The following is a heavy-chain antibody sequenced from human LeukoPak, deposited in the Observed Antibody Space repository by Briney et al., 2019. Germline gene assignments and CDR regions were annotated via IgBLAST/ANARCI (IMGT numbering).Heavy chain of an antibody. CDR3: ASWSYYGSGSYRQAIDY. V-gene: IGHV3-48*03. J-gene: IGHJ4*02. CDR2: ISSSGSTI. CDR1: GFTFSSYE. D-gene: IGHD3-10*01. Sequence: PGGSLRLSCAASGFTFSSYEMNWVRQAPGKGLEWVSYISSSGSTIYYADSVKGRFTISRDNAKNSLYLQMNSLRAEDTAVYYCASWSYYGSGSYRQAIDYWGQGTLVTVSS.